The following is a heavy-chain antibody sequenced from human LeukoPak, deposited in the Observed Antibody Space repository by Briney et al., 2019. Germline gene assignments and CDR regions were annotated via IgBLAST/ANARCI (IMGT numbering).Heavy chain of an antibody. J-gene: IGHJ4*02. Sequence: SETLSLTCTVSGGSISSSSYYWSWIRQPPGKGLEWIGYIYYSGSTNYNPSLKSRVTISVDTPKNQFSLKLSSVTAADTAVYYCAREVAWGGFDYWGQGTLVTVSS. D-gene: IGHD3-16*01. CDR2: IYYSGST. CDR3: AREVAWGGFDY. CDR1: GGSISSSSYY. V-gene: IGHV4-61*01.